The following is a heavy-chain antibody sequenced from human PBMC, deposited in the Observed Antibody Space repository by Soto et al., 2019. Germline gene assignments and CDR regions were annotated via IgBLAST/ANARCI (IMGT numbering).Heavy chain of an antibody. Sequence: LYLTSADPGGSFGSGGYSWSWIRQPPGKGLEWIGYIYHSGSTYYNPSLKSRVTISVDRSKNQFSLKLSSVTAADTAVYYCARVRKGGNSADFDYWGQGTLVTVSS. CDR3: ARVRKGGNSADFDY. CDR1: GGSFGSGGYS. V-gene: IGHV4-30-2*01. CDR2: IYHSGST. D-gene: IGHD2-21*02. J-gene: IGHJ4*02.